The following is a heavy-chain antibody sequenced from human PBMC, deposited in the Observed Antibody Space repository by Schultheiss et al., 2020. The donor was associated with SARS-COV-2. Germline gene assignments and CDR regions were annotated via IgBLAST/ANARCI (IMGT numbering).Heavy chain of an antibody. J-gene: IGHJ6*02. CDR3: ARIAVADLYYYYGLDV. CDR2: IYYSGST. D-gene: IGHD6-19*01. CDR1: GGSISTYY. V-gene: IGHV4-59*12. Sequence: SETLSLTCTVSGGSISTYYWSWIRQPPGKGLEWIGYIYYSGSTNYNPSLKSRVTISVDTSKNQFSLKLNSVTAADTAVYYCARIAVADLYYYYGLDVWGQGTTVTVSS.